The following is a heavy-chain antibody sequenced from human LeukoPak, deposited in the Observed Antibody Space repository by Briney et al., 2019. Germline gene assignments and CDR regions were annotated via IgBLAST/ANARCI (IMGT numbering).Heavy chain of an antibody. CDR3: ARDAGWGYYDL. CDR1: GFTFSISW. D-gene: IGHD1-26*01. Sequence: GGSLRLSCVDSGFTFSISWVTWVRQAPGKGLEWVANIDKHGSGKYYVDSVKGRFAISRDYASNSVFLQMNSLRAEDTSVYYCARDAGWGYYDLWGQGTPVTVSS. V-gene: IGHV3-7*01. CDR2: IDKHGSGK. J-gene: IGHJ4*02.